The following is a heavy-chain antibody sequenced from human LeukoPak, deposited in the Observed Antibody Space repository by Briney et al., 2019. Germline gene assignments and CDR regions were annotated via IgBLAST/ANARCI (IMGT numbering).Heavy chain of an antibody. J-gene: IGHJ5*02. CDR2: IIPILGIA. CDR3: ARGSNGGWFDP. V-gene: IGHV1-69*04. D-gene: IGHD6-13*01. Sequence: SVKVSCKASGGTFSSYAISWVRQAPGQGLEWMGRIIPILGIANYAQKFQGRVTITADKSTSTAYMELSSLRSEDTAVYYCARGSNGGWFDPWGQGTLVTVSS. CDR1: GGTFSSYA.